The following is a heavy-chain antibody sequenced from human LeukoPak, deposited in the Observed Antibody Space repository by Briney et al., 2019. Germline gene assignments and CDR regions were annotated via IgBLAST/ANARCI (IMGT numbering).Heavy chain of an antibody. CDR2: INHSGST. Sequence: ETLSLTCAVYGGSFSVYYWSWIRQPPGKGLEWIGEINHSGSTNYNPSLKSRVTISVDTSKNQFSLKLSSVTAADTAVYYCARGLSRRYSSGWYYWGQGTLVTVSS. V-gene: IGHV4-34*01. CDR3: ARGLSRRYSSGWYY. D-gene: IGHD6-19*01. CDR1: GGSFSVYY. J-gene: IGHJ4*02.